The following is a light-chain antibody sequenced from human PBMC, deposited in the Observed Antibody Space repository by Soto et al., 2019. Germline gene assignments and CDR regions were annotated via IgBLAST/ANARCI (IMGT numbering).Light chain of an antibody. V-gene: IGLV2-23*01. CDR1: SSDIGSYNL. CDR2: ESS. J-gene: IGLJ1*01. Sequence: QSALTQPASVSGSPGQSITISCTGTSSDIGSYNLVSWYQQHPGKAPKLIICESSKRPSGVSTRFSGSKSGNTASLTISGLQADDEADYYCCSYAGSSSLGVFGTGTKLTVL. CDR3: CSYAGSSSLGV.